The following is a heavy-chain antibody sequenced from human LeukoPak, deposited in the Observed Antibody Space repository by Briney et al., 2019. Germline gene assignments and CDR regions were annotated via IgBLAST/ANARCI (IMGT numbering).Heavy chain of an antibody. V-gene: IGHV3-53*01. J-gene: IGHJ4*02. CDR1: GFTFSSNY. Sequence: GGSLRLSCAASGFTFSSNYMSWVRQAPGEGLEWVSVIYSGGSTYYSDSVKGRFPISRDNSKNPLYLQMNSLRAEDTAVYYCARDGTAAAGFDYWGQGTLVSVPS. CDR2: IYSGGST. CDR3: ARDGTAAAGFDY. D-gene: IGHD6-13*01.